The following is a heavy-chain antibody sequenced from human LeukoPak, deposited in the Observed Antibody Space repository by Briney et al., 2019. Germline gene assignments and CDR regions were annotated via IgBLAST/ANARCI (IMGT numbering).Heavy chain of an antibody. CDR1: GGSISSGSYY. J-gene: IGHJ5*02. D-gene: IGHD6-13*01. CDR3: AIEAAKYTSSLDWFDP. V-gene: IGHV4-39*02. CDR2: IYYSGST. Sequence: SETLSLTCTVSGGSISSGSYYWGWIRQPPGKGLEWIGSIYYSGSTYYNPSLKSRVTISVDTSKNQFSLKLTSVTAADTAVYYCAIEAAKYTSSLDWFDPWGQGTLVTVSS.